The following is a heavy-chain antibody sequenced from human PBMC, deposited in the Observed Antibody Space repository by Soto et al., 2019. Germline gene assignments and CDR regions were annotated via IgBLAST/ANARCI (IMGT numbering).Heavy chain of an antibody. CDR1: GYTFTSYD. CDR2: MNPNSGNT. Sequence: ASVKVSCKASGYTFTSYDINWVRQATGQGLEWMGWMNPNSGNTGYAQKFQGRVTMTRNTSISTAYMELSSLRSEDTAVYCCARGHTYKDFWSGYYDDAFDIWGQGTMVTVSS. J-gene: IGHJ3*02. V-gene: IGHV1-8*01. D-gene: IGHD3-3*01. CDR3: ARGHTYKDFWSGYYDDAFDI.